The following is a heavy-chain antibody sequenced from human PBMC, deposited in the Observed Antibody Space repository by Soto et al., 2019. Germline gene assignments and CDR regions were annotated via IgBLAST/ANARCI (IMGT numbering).Heavy chain of an antibody. CDR1: GFRFSDHY. Sequence: GGSLRLSCVVSGFRFSDHYMTWIRQVPGKGLEWVSKISGGGTTMYYADSVKGRFTVSRDNAKNSLYLQMNSLRAEDTAVYYCAGDTYYYGSSFWGQGTQVTVSS. V-gene: IGHV3-11*01. CDR2: ISGGGTTM. J-gene: IGHJ4*02. CDR3: AGDTYYYGSSF. D-gene: IGHD3-10*01.